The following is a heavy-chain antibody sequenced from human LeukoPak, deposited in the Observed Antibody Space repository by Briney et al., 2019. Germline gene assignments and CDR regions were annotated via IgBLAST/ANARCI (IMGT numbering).Heavy chain of an antibody. V-gene: IGHV3-11*04. CDR2: ISASGSTI. CDR1: GFTLSDYY. CDR3: ARDFNPHYGGTYYDGFDI. D-gene: IGHD1-26*01. J-gene: IGHJ3*02. Sequence: GGSLRLSCAASGFTLSDYYMSWIRQAPGKGLEWVAYISASGSTIYYADPVKGRFTISTDNTKNSLHLQMNSLRAEDTAVYYCARDFNPHYGGTYYDGFDIWGQGTMVTVSS.